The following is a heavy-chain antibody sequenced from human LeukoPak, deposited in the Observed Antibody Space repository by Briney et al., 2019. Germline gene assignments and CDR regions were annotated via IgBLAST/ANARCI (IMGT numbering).Heavy chain of an antibody. CDR3: ARGLRNTDTFDI. CDR1: GFILSNYG. J-gene: IGHJ3*02. CDR2: IWYDGSNK. V-gene: IGHV3-33*01. Sequence: GGSLRLSCAASGFILSNYGMHWVRQAPGKGLEWVAVIWYDGSNKYYADSVKGRFTISRDNSKNTVYLQMNSLRAEDTAVYYCARGLRNTDTFDIWGQGTMVTVSS.